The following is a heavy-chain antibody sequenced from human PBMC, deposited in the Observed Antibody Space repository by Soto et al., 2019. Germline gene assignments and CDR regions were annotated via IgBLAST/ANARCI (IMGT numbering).Heavy chain of an antibody. Sequence: SETLSLTCAVYGGSFSGYYWSWIRQPPGKGLEWIGEINHSGSTNYNPSLKSRVTISVDTSKNQFSLKLSSVTAADTAVYYCARGGRYSGYYYYYGMDVWGQGTTVTVSS. V-gene: IGHV4-34*01. CDR1: GGSFSGYY. J-gene: IGHJ6*02. CDR2: INHSGST. CDR3: ARGGRYSGYYYYYGMDV. D-gene: IGHD5-12*01.